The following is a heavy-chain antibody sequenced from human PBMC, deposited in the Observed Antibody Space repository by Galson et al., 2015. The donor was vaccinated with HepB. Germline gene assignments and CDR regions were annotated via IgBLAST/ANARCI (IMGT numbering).Heavy chain of an antibody. CDR1: GYTFSDYY. V-gene: IGHV1-2*02. CDR2: INPNSGGA. D-gene: IGHD3-16*01. J-gene: IGHJ3*02. CDR3: AKGARTMGKLGMLATRNDAFDI. Sequence: SVKVSCKASGYTFSDYYMHWMRQAPGQGPEWMAWINPNSGGANYAQKFRGRATMTIDTAISTAYMELSRLRNDDTAVYYCAKGARTMGKLGMLATRNDAFDIWGQGTVVTVSS.